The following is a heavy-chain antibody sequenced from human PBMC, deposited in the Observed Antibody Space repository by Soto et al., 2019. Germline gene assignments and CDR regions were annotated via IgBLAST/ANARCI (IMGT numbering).Heavy chain of an antibody. D-gene: IGHD1-1*01. CDR1: GFTFRSYG. CDR2: ISYDGNNK. CDR3: AKERTRHFDY. Sequence: PVGSLRLSCSASGFTFRSYGMHWVRQAPGKGLEWVAVISYDGNNKYYADSVKGRLTISRDNSKNTVSLQMNSLRAEDTAVYYCAKERTRHFDYWGQGIPVTVSS. V-gene: IGHV3-30*18. J-gene: IGHJ4*02.